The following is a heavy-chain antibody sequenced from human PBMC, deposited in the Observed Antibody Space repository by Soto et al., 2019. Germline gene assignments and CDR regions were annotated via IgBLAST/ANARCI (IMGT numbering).Heavy chain of an antibody. J-gene: IGHJ4*02. CDR2: IWYDGSNK. V-gene: IGHV3-33*01. D-gene: IGHD3-10*01. CDR3: AREEEPLGWGTES. Sequence: QVRLVESGGGVVQPGRSLRLSCAASGFTFSSYGMHWVRQAPGKGLEWVAVIWYDGSNKYYADSVKGRFTISRDNSKNTLYLQMNSLRAEDTAVYYCAREEEPLGWGTESWGQGTLVTVSS. CDR1: GFTFSSYG.